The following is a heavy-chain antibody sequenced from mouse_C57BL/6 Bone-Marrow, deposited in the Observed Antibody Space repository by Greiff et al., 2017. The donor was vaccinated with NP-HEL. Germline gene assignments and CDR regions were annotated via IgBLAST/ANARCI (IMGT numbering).Heavy chain of an antibody. CDR3: GLITTVVANYYAMDD. D-gene: IGHD1-1*01. CDR2: IYPGSGST. V-gene: IGHV1-55*01. Sequence: QVQLQQPGAELVKPGASVKMSCKASGYTFTSYWITWVKQRPGQGLEWIGDIYPGSGSTNYNEKFKSKATLTVDTSSSTAYMQLSSLTSEDSAVYYCGLITTVVANYYAMDDWGQGTSVTVSS. CDR1: GYTFTSYW. J-gene: IGHJ4*01.